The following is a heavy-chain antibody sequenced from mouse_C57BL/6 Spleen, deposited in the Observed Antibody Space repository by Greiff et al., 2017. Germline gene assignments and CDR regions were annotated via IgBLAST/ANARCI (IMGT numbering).Heavy chain of an antibody. J-gene: IGHJ2*01. CDR2: INPGSGGT. V-gene: IGHV1-54*01. CDR1: GYAFTNYL. CDR3: ARGGYSNYYFDY. Sequence: QVQLQQSGAELVRPGTSVKVSCKASGYAFTNYLIEWVEQRPGQGLEWIGVINPGSGGTNYNEKFKGKATLTADKSSSTAYMQLSSLTSEDSAVYFCARGGYSNYYFDYWGQGTTLTVSS. D-gene: IGHD2-5*01.